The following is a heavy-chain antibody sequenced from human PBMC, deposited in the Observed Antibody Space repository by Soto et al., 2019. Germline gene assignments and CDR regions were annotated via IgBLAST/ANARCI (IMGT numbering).Heavy chain of an antibody. V-gene: IGHV1-24*01. Sequence: QVHLVQSGAEVKKPGASVKVSCKVSGYSLNELSIHWVRQAPGKGLELMGGFDPEDGEIVYAQKFQGRVTMTEDTSTDTANMDLSSLRSEDTAVYYCATGGPAGDFDNWGHGTLVTVSS. CDR3: ATGGPAGDFDN. CDR1: GYSLNELS. D-gene: IGHD3-10*01. J-gene: IGHJ4*01. CDR2: FDPEDGEI.